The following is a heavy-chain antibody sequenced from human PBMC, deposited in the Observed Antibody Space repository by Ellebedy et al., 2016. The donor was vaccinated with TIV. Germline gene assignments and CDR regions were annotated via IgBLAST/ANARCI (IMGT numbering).Heavy chain of an antibody. CDR2: IKTDGSET. V-gene: IGHV3-7*01. CDR3: VGFGVFNL. D-gene: IGHD3-3*01. J-gene: IGHJ5*02. CDR1: GFSFSNFW. Sequence: GESLKISCAAWGFSFSNFWMSWVRQAPGKGLEWVDHIKTDGSETYYVDSVKGRFTISRENAKNALFLQMDGLRVDDSAVYYCVGFGVFNLWGQGALVTVSS.